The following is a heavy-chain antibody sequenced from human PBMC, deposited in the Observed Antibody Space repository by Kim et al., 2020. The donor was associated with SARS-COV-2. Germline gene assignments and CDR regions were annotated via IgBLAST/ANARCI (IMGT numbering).Heavy chain of an antibody. V-gene: IGHV3-23*03. CDR3: AKREGSGHFDY. Sequence: TKYADSRRGRFIISRDDSTNTLFLQMNDLGAGDTAVYYCAKREGSGHFDYWGQGTLVTVSS. J-gene: IGHJ4*02. CDR2: T.